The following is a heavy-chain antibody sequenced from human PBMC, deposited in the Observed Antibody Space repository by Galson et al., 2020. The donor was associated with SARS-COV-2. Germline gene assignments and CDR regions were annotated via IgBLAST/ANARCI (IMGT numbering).Heavy chain of an antibody. Sequence: GGSLRLSCAASGYTISSYAMHWVRQAPGKGLEWVAVISYDGSNKYYADSVKGRFTISRDNSKNTLYLQMNSLRAEDTAVYYCARDLRGSYSYYFDYWGQGTLVTVSS. D-gene: IGHD1-26*01. CDR3: ARDLRGSYSYYFDY. J-gene: IGHJ4*02. CDR2: ISYDGSNK. V-gene: IGHV3-30*04. CDR1: GYTISSYA.